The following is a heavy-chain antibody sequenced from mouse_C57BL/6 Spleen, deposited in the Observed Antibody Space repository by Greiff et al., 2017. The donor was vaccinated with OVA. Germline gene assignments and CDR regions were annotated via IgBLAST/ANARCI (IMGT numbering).Heavy chain of an antibody. CDR2: IYPGDGDT. Sequence: VQLQQSGPELVKPGASVKISCKASGYAFSSSWMNWVKQRPGKGLEWIGRIYPGDGDTNYNGKFKGKATLTADKSSSTAYMQLSSLPSEDSAVYCCAKGYFDYWGQGTSLTVSS. J-gene: IGHJ2*02. V-gene: IGHV1-82*01. CDR1: GYAFSSSW. CDR3: AKGYFDY.